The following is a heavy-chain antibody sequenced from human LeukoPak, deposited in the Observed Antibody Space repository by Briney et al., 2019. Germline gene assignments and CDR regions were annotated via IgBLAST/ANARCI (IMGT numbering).Heavy chain of an antibody. J-gene: IGHJ4*02. D-gene: IGHD4/OR15-4a*01. V-gene: IGHV3-53*01. CDR1: GFTVSSNS. CDR2: IYSDNT. CDR3: ARRAGAYSHPYDY. Sequence: GGSLRLSCSVSGFTVSSNSMSWVRQAPGKGLEWVSFIYSDNTHCSDSVKGRFTISRDNSKNTLYLQMNSLRAEDTAVYYCARRAGAYSHPYDYWGQGTLVTVSS.